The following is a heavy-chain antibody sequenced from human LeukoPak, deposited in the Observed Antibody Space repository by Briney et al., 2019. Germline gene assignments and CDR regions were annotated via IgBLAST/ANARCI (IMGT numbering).Heavy chain of an antibody. J-gene: IGHJ6*02. CDR1: GFTFSSYW. Sequence: GGSLRLSCAASGFTFSSYWMHWVRQAPGKGLVWVSRLNSDGSTTSYADSVKGRFTISRDNAKNSLYLQMNSLRAEDTAVYYCARDYSGYGMDVWGQGTTVTVSS. CDR2: LNSDGSTT. CDR3: ARDYSGYGMDV. D-gene: IGHD3-10*01. V-gene: IGHV3-74*01.